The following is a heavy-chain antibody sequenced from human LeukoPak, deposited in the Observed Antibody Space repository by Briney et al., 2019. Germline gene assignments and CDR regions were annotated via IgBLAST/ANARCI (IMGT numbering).Heavy chain of an antibody. Sequence: SETLSLTCIVSGYSISSGYYWGWIRQPPGKGLEWIASIYHSGRAYYSPSLKSRVTISVDMSKNQFSLKLSSVTAADTAVYYCARAWQWLVIDYWGQGTLVTVSS. CDR2: IYHSGRA. CDR3: ARAWQWLVIDY. D-gene: IGHD6-19*01. CDR1: GYSISSGYY. J-gene: IGHJ4*02. V-gene: IGHV4-38-2*02.